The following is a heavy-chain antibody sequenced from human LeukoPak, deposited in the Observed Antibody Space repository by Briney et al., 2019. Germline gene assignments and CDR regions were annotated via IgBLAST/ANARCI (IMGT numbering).Heavy chain of an antibody. V-gene: IGHV1-2*02. J-gene: IGHJ4*02. D-gene: IGHD1-26*01. CDR1: GYTFTSYD. CDR2: INPNSGGT. CDR3: AVLESGPPEIDY. Sequence: ASVRVSCKASGYTFTSYDINWVRQAPGQGLEWMGWINPNSGGTNYAQKFQGRVTMTRDTSISTAYMELSRLRSDDTAVYYCAVLESGPPEIDYWGQGTLVTVSS.